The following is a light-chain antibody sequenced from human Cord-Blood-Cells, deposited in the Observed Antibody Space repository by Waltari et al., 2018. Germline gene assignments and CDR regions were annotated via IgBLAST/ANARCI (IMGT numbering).Light chain of an antibody. CDR3: QQRSNWYS. J-gene: IGKJ2*03. V-gene: IGKV3-11*01. Sequence: EIVLTQSPAPLSLSPGERATLSCRASQSVSSFLAWYQQNPGQAPRLLISDASNRATGIPARFSVSESGTVFTLTIISLEPEDFAVYYCQQRSNWYSFGQGTKLEIK. CDR2: DAS. CDR1: QSVSSF.